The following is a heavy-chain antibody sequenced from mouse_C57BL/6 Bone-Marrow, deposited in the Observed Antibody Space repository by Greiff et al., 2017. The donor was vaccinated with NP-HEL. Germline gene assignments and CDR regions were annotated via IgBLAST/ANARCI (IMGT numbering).Heavy chain of an antibody. Sequence: QVQLQQPGAELVRPGSSVKLSCKASGYTFTSYWMHWVKQRPIQGLEWIGNIDPSDSETHYNQKFKDKATLTVDKSSSTAYMQLSSLTSEDSAVYYCASQGDGYSWFAYWGQGTLVTVSA. CDR2: IDPSDSET. J-gene: IGHJ3*01. CDR1: GYTFTSYW. D-gene: IGHD2-3*01. V-gene: IGHV1-52*01. CDR3: ASQGDGYSWFAY.